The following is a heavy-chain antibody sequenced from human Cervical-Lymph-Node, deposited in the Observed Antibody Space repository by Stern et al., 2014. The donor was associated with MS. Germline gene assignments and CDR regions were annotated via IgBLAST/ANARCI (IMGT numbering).Heavy chain of an antibody. CDR2: TYYGGTS. Sequence: QVQLVQSGPGLVKPSETLSLTCTVSGGSLSGFYWHWVRQPPGKGLEWIGSTYYGGTSNNNPSLKSRVTISEDRSKNQFSLKLPSVTATDTAVYFCAREEIEPLFYLEYWGQGILVTVSS. J-gene: IGHJ4*02. V-gene: IGHV4-59*12. D-gene: IGHD3-22*01. CDR3: AREEIEPLFYLEY. CDR1: GGSLSGFY.